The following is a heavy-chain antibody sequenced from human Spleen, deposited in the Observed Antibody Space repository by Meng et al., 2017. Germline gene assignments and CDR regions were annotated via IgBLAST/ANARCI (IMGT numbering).Heavy chain of an antibody. Sequence: ESLKISCAASGFTFRSYLMNWVRQAPGKGLEWIGEINHSGSTNYNPSLKSRVTISVDTSKNQFSLKLSSVTAADTAVSYCARGSGLFCSSTSCYASRYYYYYGMDVWGQGTTVTVSS. V-gene: IGHV4-34*01. J-gene: IGHJ6*02. D-gene: IGHD2-2*01. CDR3: ARGSGLFCSSTSCYASRYYYYYGMDV. CDR2: INHSGST. CDR1: GFTFRSYL.